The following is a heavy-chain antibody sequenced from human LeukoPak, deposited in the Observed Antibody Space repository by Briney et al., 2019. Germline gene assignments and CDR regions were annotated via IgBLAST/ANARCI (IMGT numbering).Heavy chain of an antibody. D-gene: IGHD2-2*01. V-gene: IGHV3-30*04. CDR2: ISYDGSNK. CDR3: AKGLCSSTSCYGAGYYYYYMDV. J-gene: IGHJ6*03. CDR1: GFTFSSYA. Sequence: GGSLRLSCAASGFTFSSYAMHWVRQAPGKGLEWVAVISYDGSNKYYADSVKGRFTISRDNSKNTLYLQMNSLRAEDTAVYYCAKGLCSSTSCYGAGYYYYYMDVWGKGTTVTVSS.